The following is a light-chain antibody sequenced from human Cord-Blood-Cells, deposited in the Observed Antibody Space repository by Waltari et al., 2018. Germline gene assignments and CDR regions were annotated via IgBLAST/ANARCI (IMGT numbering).Light chain of an antibody. CDR1: QSVSSY. J-gene: IGKJ4*01. CDR3: QQRSNWPPLT. V-gene: IGKV3-11*01. CDR2: DAS. Sequence: DIVLTPSRATLTFSPGDRVNLPCRASQSVSSYLALYQQKPAQPPRLLIYDASNRATGIPARFSGSGSGTDFTLTISSLEPEDFAVYYCQQRSNWPPLTFGGGTKVEIK.